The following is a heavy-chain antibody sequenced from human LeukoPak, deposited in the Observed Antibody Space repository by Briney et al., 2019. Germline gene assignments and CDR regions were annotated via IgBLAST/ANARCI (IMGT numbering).Heavy chain of an antibody. CDR1: GYTFNTYG. Sequence: ASVKVSCKPYGYTFNTYGITWVRQAPGQGLEWMGWISPYNGNTNYAQKFQGRVTITADESTSTAYMELSSLRSEDTAVYYCARLGSLYGGNSEWGQGTLVTVSS. J-gene: IGHJ4*02. D-gene: IGHD4-23*01. CDR3: ARLGSLYGGNSE. CDR2: ISPYNGNT. V-gene: IGHV1-18*01.